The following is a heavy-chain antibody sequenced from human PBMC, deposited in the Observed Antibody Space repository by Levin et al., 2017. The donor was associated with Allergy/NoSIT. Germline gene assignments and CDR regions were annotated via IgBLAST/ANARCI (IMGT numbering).Heavy chain of an antibody. J-gene: IGHJ6*03. CDR3: ARVQAGGVKDFLDMDV. V-gene: IGHV3-74*01. CDR2: INGDGSYT. Sequence: LSLTCAASGFTFSNYWMHWVRQGPGKGLVWVSRINGDGSYTNYADSMKGRFTISRDNAKNTLYLQMNSLRVEDTAVYYCARVQAGGVKDFLDMDVWGTGTTVTVSS. CDR1: GFTFSNYW. D-gene: IGHD3-16*01.